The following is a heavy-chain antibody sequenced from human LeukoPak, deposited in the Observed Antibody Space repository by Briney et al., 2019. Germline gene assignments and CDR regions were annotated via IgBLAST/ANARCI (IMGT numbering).Heavy chain of an antibody. D-gene: IGHD6-13*01. CDR2: ISWNSGSI. CDR3: ARVQQLVQDY. J-gene: IGHJ4*02. CDR1: GFTFDDYA. V-gene: IGHV3-9*01. Sequence: GGSLRLSCAASGFTFDDYAMHWVRQAPGKGLEWVSGISWNSGSIGYADSVKGRFTISRDNAKNSLYLQMNSLRAEDTAVYYCARVQQLVQDYWGQGTLVTVSS.